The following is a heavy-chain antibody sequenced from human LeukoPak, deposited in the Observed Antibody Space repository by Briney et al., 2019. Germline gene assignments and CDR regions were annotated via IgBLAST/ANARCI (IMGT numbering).Heavy chain of an antibody. J-gene: IGHJ4*02. D-gene: IGHD5-24*01. CDR3: ARGDVETNLDY. CDR1: GGSISSYY. CDR2: IYYSGDT. V-gene: IGHV4-30-4*08. Sequence: SETLSLTCTVSGGSISSYYWSWIRQPPGKGLEWIGYIYYSGDTFYDPSLKSRVTMSVDTSKNQFSLMLSSVTAADTAVYYCARGDVETNLDYWGQGTLVTVSS.